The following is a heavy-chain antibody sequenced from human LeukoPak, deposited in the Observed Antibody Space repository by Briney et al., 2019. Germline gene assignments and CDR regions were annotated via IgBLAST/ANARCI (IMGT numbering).Heavy chain of an antibody. V-gene: IGHV3-21*01. CDR2: FTSSSSYL. CDR1: GFSCRSYT. D-gene: IGHD3-22*01. J-gene: IGHJ4*02. Sequence: GGSLRLSCAASGFSCRSYTMNWVPQAPGRGVEWVSSFTSSSSYLYYADSVRGRFTVSRDNAKIALYMQMNSVKVEDTAVYFCARDLDYYDGSGYSSSALDYWGQGNLLPVSS. CDR3: ARDLDYYDGSGYSSSALDY.